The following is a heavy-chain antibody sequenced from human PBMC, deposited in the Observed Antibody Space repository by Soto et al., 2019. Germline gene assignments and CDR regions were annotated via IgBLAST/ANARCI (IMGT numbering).Heavy chain of an antibody. CDR2: AYYRSRWQY. D-gene: IGHD1-26*01. CDR3: ARDPPDFNSGFDS. CDR1: GDSVSNNGAT. J-gene: IGHJ4*02. V-gene: IGHV6-1*01. Sequence: SQTLSLTCAICGDSVSNNGATWSWIRQSPSRGLEWLGRAYYRSRWQYDYATSVRSRITIIPDTSKNQFSLQLTSVTPEDTAVYYCARDPPDFNSGFDSWRRGSLVTVSS.